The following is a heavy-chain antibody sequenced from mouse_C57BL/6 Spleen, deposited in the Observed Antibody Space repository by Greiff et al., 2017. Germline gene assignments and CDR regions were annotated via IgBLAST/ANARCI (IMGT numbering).Heavy chain of an antibody. D-gene: IGHD2-1*01. V-gene: IGHV5-4*03. Sequence: EVKLMESGGGLVKPGGSLKLSCAASGFTFSSYAMSWVRQTPVKRLEWVATISDGGSYTYYPDNVKGRFTISRDNAKNNLYLQMSHLKSDDTAMYYCARYPEYGKDAMDYWGQGTSVTVSS. CDR2: ISDGGSYT. J-gene: IGHJ4*01. CDR1: GFTFSSYA. CDR3: ARYPEYGKDAMDY.